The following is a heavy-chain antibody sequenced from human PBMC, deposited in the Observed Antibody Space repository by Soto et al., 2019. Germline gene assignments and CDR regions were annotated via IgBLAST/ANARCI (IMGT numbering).Heavy chain of an antibody. J-gene: IGHJ6*04. V-gene: IGHV4-59*08. CDR3: ASNGFGSLHGLVDV. D-gene: IGHD3-10*01. Sequence: QVQLQESGPGLVKPSETLSLTCTVSGGSITNYYCSWFRQPPGKGLEWIGYIQYSGYSAYNLSLKRRVTMSMNTSKTHFSLMLEAVTATDTAVYYCASNGFGSLHGLVDVGGEGTTVIVSS. CDR2: IQYSGYS. CDR1: GGSITNYY.